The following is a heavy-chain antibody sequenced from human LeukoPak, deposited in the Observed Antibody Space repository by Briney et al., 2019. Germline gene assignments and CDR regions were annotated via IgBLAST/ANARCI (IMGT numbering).Heavy chain of an antibody. Sequence: PSETLSLTCTVSGGSVTSYYYWAWIRQPPGKGLEWIGGIYFSGTTWYNPSLKSRLTISLDASQNQFSLKLSSVTAADTAVYYCASATVVTPHFDYWGQGTLVTVSS. CDR1: GGSVTSYYY. V-gene: IGHV4-39*07. CDR3: ASATVVTPHFDY. D-gene: IGHD4-23*01. CDR2: IYFSGTT. J-gene: IGHJ4*02.